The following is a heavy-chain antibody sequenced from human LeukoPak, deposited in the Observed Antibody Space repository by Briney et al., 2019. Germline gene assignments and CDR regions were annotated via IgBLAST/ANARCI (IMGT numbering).Heavy chain of an antibody. CDR3: ARGVGAKAIPDY. CDR1: GGSISSYY. J-gene: IGHJ4*02. Sequence: SETLSLTCTVSGGSISSYYWSWIRQPPGKGLEWIGYIYYSGSTNYNPSLKSRVTISVDTSKNQFSLKLSSVTATDTAVYYCARGVGAKAIPDYWGQGTLVTVSS. CDR2: IYYSGST. V-gene: IGHV4-59*01. D-gene: IGHD1-26*01.